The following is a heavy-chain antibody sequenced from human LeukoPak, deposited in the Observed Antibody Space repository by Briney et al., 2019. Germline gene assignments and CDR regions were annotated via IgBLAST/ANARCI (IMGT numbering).Heavy chain of an antibody. CDR3: AREYSSSSPYYYYYMDV. J-gene: IGHJ6*03. D-gene: IGHD6-6*01. CDR2: IYYSGST. CDR1: GGSISSYY. Sequence: SETLSLTCTVSGGSISSYYWSWIRQPPGKGLEWIGYIYYSGSTNYNPSLKSRVTISVDTSKNQFSLKLSSVTAADTAVYYCAREYSSSSPYYYYYMDVWGKGTTVTVSS. V-gene: IGHV4-59*12.